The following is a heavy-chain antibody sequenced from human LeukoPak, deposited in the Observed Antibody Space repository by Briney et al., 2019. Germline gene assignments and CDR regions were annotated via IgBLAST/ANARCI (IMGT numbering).Heavy chain of an antibody. V-gene: IGHV5-51*01. D-gene: IGHD2-21*01. J-gene: IGHJ4*02. CDR1: GYSFTNYW. CDR2: IYPGDSGT. Sequence: GESLKIPCKGSGYSFTNYWIGWVRQMPGKGLEWMGIIYPGDSGTTYSPSFQGQVTISADKSISTAYLQWSSLKASDTAMYYCASASGDRSFDYWGQGTLVTVSS. CDR3: ASASGDRSFDY.